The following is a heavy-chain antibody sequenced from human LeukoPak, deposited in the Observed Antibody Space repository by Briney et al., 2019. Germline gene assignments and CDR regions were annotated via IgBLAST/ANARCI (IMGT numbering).Heavy chain of an antibody. V-gene: IGHV1-18*01. D-gene: IGHD3-22*01. J-gene: IGHJ4*02. CDR1: GGTFSSYA. Sequence: ASVKVSCKASGGTFSSYAISWVRQAPGQGLEWMGWISAYNGNTNYAQKLQGRVTMTTDTSTSTAYMELRSLRSDDTAVYYCARTEWLLRAFDYWGQGTLVTVSS. CDR3: ARTEWLLRAFDY. CDR2: ISAYNGNT.